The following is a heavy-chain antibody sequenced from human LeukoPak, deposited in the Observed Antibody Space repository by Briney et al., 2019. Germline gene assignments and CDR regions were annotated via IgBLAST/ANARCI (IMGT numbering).Heavy chain of an antibody. CDR1: GFTFSTYD. V-gene: IGHV3-13*01. J-gene: IGHJ6*02. CDR3: AREIRETVFTRHHYYGIDV. Sequence: GGSLRLSCAASGFTFSTYDMHWVRQVTGKGLEWVSAIGTVDDTYYLGSVKGRFSISRENAKNVLYLQMSSLRVEDTAVYYCAREIRETVFTRHHYYGIDVWGQGTTVTVSS. CDR2: IGTVDDT. D-gene: IGHD1-1*01.